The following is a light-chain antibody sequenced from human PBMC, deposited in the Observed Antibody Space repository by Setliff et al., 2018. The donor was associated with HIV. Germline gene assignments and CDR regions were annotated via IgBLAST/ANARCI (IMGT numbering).Light chain of an antibody. CDR3: TSYTSSSTPV. Sequence: SVLTQPASVSGSPGQSITISCTGSRSDIGAYTYVSWYQHHPGKAPKLIISEVNKRPSGVSTRFSGSRSGNTASLTISGLQAEDESDYYCTSYTSSSTPVFGGGTKVTVL. V-gene: IGLV2-14*01. CDR1: RSDIGAYTY. CDR2: EVN. J-gene: IGLJ3*02.